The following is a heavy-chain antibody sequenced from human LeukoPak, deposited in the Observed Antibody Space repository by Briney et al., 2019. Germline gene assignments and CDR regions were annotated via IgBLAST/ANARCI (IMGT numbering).Heavy chain of an antibody. J-gene: IGHJ4*02. CDR3: ARIDSSGEIDY. CDR2: IYYSGST. CDR1: GDSISSYY. Sequence: PSETLSLTCTVSGDSISSYYWSWIRQPPGKGLEWIGYIYYSGSTNYNPSLKSRVTISVDTSKNQFSLKLSSVTAADTAVYYCARIDSSGEIDYWGQGTLVTVSS. V-gene: IGHV4-59*08. D-gene: IGHD6-25*01.